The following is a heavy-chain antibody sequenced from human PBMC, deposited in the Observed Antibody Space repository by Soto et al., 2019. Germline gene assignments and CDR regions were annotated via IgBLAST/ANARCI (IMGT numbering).Heavy chain of an antibody. Sequence: PSETLSLTCTVSGDSVTSGSHYWSWIRQPPGKGLEYIGYIFYSENTSYHPSLKSRVTISVDXXXXXXXXXXXXXXXXXXALYXXXXVPVEMATIGYYYSYGVDVWGQGTTVTVSS. D-gene: IGHD5-12*01. J-gene: IGHJ6*02. CDR1: GDSVTSGSHY. CDR2: IFYSENT. V-gene: IGHV4-61*01. CDR3: XXVPVEMATIGYYYSYGVDV.